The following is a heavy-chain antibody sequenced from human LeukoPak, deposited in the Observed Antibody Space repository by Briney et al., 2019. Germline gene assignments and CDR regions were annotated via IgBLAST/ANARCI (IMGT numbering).Heavy chain of an antibody. CDR1: GGTFSSYA. J-gene: IGHJ4*02. CDR3: ARDVGYGGNSGFGY. V-gene: IGHV1-69*13. D-gene: IGHD4-23*01. CDR2: IIPIFGTA. Sequence: SVMVSCKASGGTFSSYAISWLRQAPGQGLEWMGGIIPIFGTANYAQKFQGRVTIAADESTSTAYMELSSLRSEDTAVYYCARDVGYGGNSGFGYWGQGTLVTASS.